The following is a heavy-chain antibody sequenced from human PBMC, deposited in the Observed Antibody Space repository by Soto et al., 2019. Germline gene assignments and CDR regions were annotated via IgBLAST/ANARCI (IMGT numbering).Heavy chain of an antibody. CDR1: GYTFTSYA. CDR2: INAGNGNT. Sequence: QVQLVQSGAEEKKPGASVKVSCKASGYTFTSYAMHWVRQAPGQRLEWMGWINAGNGNTKYSQKFQGRVTITRDTSASTAYMELSSLRSEDTAVYYCASLKLYGMAGNGGFDPWGQGTLVTVSS. D-gene: IGHD6-19*01. V-gene: IGHV1-3*05. J-gene: IGHJ5*02. CDR3: ASLKLYGMAGNGGFDP.